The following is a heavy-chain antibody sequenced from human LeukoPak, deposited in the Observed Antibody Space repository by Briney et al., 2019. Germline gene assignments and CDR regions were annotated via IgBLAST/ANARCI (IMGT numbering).Heavy chain of an antibody. CDR3: VKDLYKGDTSTWYYFDY. Sequence: GGSLRLSCAASGFTFSSRAMNWVRQAPGKGLEWVSGISGSGADTYYADSVKGRFTISRDNSKNTVSLQMSSLRAEDTAMYYCVKDLYKGDTSTWYYFDYWGQGTLVTVSS. CDR1: GFTFSSRA. V-gene: IGHV3-23*01. CDR2: ISGSGADT. D-gene: IGHD6-13*01. J-gene: IGHJ4*02.